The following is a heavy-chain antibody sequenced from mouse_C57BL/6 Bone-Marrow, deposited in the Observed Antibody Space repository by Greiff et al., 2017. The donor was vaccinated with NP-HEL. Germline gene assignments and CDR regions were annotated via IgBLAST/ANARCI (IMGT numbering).Heavy chain of an antibody. CDR3: AMGGQYYFDY. V-gene: IGHV1-81*01. J-gene: IGHJ2*01. CDR2: IYPRSGNT. CDR1: GYTFTSYG. Sequence: QVQLQQSGAELARPGASVKLSCKASGYTFTSYGISWVKQRTGQGLEWIGEIYPRSGNTYYNEKFKGKATLTADKYSSTAYMELRSLTSVDSAVYFCAMGGQYYFDYWGQGTTLTVSS.